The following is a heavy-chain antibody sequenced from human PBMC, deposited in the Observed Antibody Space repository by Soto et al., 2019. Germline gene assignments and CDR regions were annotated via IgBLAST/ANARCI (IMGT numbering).Heavy chain of an antibody. CDR3: ARDPNIVLVPAALRSYYYYYGMDV. CDR2: TRNKANSYTT. CDR1: GFNFSDHY. J-gene: IGHJ6*02. Sequence: GGSLRLSCAASGFNFSDHYMDWVRQAPGKGLEWVGRTRNKANSYTTEYAASVKGRFTISRDDSKNSLYLQMNSLRAEDTAVYYCARDPNIVLVPAALRSYYYYYGMDVWGQGTTVTVSS. D-gene: IGHD2-2*01. V-gene: IGHV3-72*01.